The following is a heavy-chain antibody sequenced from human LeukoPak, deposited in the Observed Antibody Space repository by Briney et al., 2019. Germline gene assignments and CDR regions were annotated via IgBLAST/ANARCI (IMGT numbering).Heavy chain of an antibody. CDR3: ASSSSGLTSPGFDY. CDR2: IKEDGSEK. D-gene: IGHD6-6*01. Sequence: PGGSLRLSCAASGFAFSSYWMSWVRQAPGKGLEWVANIKEDGSEKYFVDSVKGRFTISRDNAKNSLYLQMNSLRAEDTAVYYCASSSSGLTSPGFDYWGQGTLVTVSS. V-gene: IGHV3-7*01. CDR1: GFAFSSYW. J-gene: IGHJ4*02.